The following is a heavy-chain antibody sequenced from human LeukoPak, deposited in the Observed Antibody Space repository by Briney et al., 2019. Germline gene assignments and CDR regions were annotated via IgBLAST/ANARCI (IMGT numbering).Heavy chain of an antibody. V-gene: IGHV3-48*03. J-gene: IGHJ6*01. CDR1: GFTFSSYE. Sequence: GGSLRLSCAASGFTFSSYEMSWARQAPGKGLEWVSYISCSGSTIYYADSVKGRFALSRDNAKNYMYLQMNGLRADDTAVYYCAAGVDIVVVPAASYYGMDVWVKGTTVTVSS. CDR3: AAGVDIVVVPAASYYGMDV. D-gene: IGHD2-2*01. CDR2: ISCSGSTI.